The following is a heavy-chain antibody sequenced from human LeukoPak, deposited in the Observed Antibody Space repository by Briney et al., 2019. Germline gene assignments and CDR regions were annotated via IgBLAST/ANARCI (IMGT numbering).Heavy chain of an antibody. CDR3: ARAGSQLGDAFDI. CDR2: IYPGDSDT. Sequence: GESLKISCKGSGYRFISYWIGWVRQMPGKGLEWMGIIYPGDSDTRYSPSFQGQVTISADKSISTAYLQWSSLKASDTAMYYCARAGSQLGDAFDIWGQGTMVTVSS. CDR1: GYRFISYW. D-gene: IGHD3-10*01. V-gene: IGHV5-51*01. J-gene: IGHJ3*02.